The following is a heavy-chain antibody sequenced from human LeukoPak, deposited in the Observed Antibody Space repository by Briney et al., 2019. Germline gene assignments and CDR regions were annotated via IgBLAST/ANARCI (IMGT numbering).Heavy chain of an antibody. D-gene: IGHD3-22*01. CDR1: GFTFSSYA. J-gene: IGHJ4*02. V-gene: IGHV3-23*01. Sequence: PGGSLRLSCAASGFTFSSYAMSWVRQAPGKGLEWVSGISGSGGSTYYADSVKGRFTISRDNSKNTLYLQMNSLRAEDTAVYYCAKSIGSGSYYGGDYWGQGTLVTVSS. CDR2: ISGSGGST. CDR3: AKSIGSGSYYGGDY.